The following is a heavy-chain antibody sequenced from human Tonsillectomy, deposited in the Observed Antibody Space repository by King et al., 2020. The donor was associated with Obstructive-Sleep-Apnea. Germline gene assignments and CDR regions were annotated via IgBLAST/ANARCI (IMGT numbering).Heavy chain of an antibody. V-gene: IGHV1-3*01. CDR3: ARVLRVATIDLYYYGMDV. J-gene: IGHJ6*02. CDR2: INAGNGNT. CDR1: GYTFTSYA. Sequence: QLVQSGAEVKKPGASVKVSCKASGYTFTSYAMHWVRQAPGQRLEWMGWINAGNGNTKYSQKFQGRVTITRDTSASTAYMELSSLRSEDTAVYYCARVLRVATIDLYYYGMDVWGQGTTVTVSS. D-gene: IGHD5-12*01.